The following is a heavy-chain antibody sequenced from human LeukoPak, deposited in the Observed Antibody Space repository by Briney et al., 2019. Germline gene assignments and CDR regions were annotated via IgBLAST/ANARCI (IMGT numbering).Heavy chain of an antibody. CDR1: GGSISSYY. Sequence: SETLSLTCTVSGGSISSYYWSWIRQPPGKGLEWIGYIYYSGSTNYNPSLKSRVTISVDTSKNQFSLKLSSVTAADTAVYYCAMVRGATFDYWGRGTLVTVSS. CDR2: IYYSGST. J-gene: IGHJ4*02. CDR3: AMVRGATFDY. D-gene: IGHD3-10*01. V-gene: IGHV4-59*08.